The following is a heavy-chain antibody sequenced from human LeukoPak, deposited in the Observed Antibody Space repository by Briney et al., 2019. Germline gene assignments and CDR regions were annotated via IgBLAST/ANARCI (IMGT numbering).Heavy chain of an antibody. J-gene: IGHJ4*02. Sequence: GGSLRLSCAASGFTFSSYGMHWVRQAPGKGLEWVAVISYDGSNKYYADFVKGRFTISRDNSKNTLYLQMSSLKTEDTAVYYCAKDGPAVIFFGYFEYWGQGTLVTVSS. CDR3: AKDGPAVIFFGYFEY. V-gene: IGHV3-30*18. D-gene: IGHD2-21*01. CDR1: GFTFSSYG. CDR2: ISYDGSNK.